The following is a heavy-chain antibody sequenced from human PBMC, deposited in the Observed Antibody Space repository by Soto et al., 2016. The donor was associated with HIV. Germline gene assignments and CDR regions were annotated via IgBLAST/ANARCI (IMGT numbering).Heavy chain of an antibody. CDR3: ARDRVGWFDP. CDR2: IIPLSGTV. J-gene: IGHJ5*02. CDR1: GGTFSSYA. Sequence: QVYLVQSGAEVKKPGSSVKVSCKASGGTFSSYAITWVRQAPGQGLEWMGDIIPLSGTVNSAQKLQGRVTITADEFTSTAYMELSSLRSDDTAVYYCARDRVGWFDPWGQGTLVTVSS. D-gene: IGHD3-10*01. V-gene: IGHV1-69*13.